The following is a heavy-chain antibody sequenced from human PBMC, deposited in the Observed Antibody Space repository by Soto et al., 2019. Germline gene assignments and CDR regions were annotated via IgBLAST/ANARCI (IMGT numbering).Heavy chain of an antibody. CDR1: GFTFRNYD. CDR2: ISAAGDP. Sequence: EVQLVESGGGLVQPGGSLSLSCEASGFTFRNYDMHWVRRGTGKGLEWVSGISAAGDPDYADSVEGRFAITRENAQNSFFLQMNSLRVGETAVYYCARTDRDFYGLDVWGQGTTVIVSS. J-gene: IGHJ6*02. V-gene: IGHV3-13*05. CDR3: ARTDRDFYGLDV.